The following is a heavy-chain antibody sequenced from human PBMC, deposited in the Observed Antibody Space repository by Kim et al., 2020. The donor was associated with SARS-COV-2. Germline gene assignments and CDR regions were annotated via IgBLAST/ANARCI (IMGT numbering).Heavy chain of an antibody. CDR1: GGSISSYY. J-gene: IGHJ3*02. Sequence: SETLSLTCTVSGGSISSYYWSWIRQPPGKGLEWIGYIYYSGSTNYNPSLKSRVTISVDTSKNQFSLKLSSVTAADTAVYYCARHARRDYDILTGYLPDAFDIWGQGTMVTVSS. V-gene: IGHV4-59*08. CDR2: IYYSGST. D-gene: IGHD3-9*01. CDR3: ARHARRDYDILTGYLPDAFDI.